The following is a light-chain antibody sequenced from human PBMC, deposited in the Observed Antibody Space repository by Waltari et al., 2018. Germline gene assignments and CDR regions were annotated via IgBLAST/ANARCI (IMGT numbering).Light chain of an antibody. CDR1: SSDVGAYNR. CDR2: EVT. V-gene: IGLV2-18*02. CDR3: SSFTSSTTYV. Sequence: QSALTQPPSVSGSPGQSVTISCTGSSSDVGAYNRVSWYQQPPGSAPKLMIYEVTNRPSGVPHRFSRSKSGNTASLTISGLQAEDEADYYCSSFTSSTTYVFGTGTKVTVL. J-gene: IGLJ1*01.